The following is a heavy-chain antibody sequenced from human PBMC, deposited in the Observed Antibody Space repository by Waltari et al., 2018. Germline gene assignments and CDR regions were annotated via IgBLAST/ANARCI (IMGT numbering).Heavy chain of an antibody. V-gene: IGHV3-74*01. Sequence: ELQLVESGGGLVQPGGSLRLSCAASGFTFTCYWLHWCRQSPGKGLAWLSLMTRDGVTTSYGDSVKGRFTISRDNAKNTLYLQMNSLRAEDTAVYYCSAGTVYWGQGILVTVSS. CDR1: GFTFTCYW. J-gene: IGHJ4*02. D-gene: IGHD1-26*01. CDR3: SAGTVY. CDR2: MTRDGVTT.